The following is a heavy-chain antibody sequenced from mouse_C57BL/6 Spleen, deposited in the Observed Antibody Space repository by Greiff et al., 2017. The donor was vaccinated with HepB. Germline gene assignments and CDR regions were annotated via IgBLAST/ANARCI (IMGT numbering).Heavy chain of an antibody. CDR2: IHPNSGST. CDR1: GYTFTSYW. CDR3: AAGYDYDGAWFAY. J-gene: IGHJ3*01. Sequence: VQLQQPGAELVKPGASVKLSCKASGYTFTSYWMHWVKQRPGQGLEWIGMIHPNSGSTNYNEKFKSKATLTVDKSSSTAYMQLSSLTSEDSAVYYCAAGYDYDGAWFAYWGQGTLVTVSA. D-gene: IGHD2-4*01. V-gene: IGHV1-64*01.